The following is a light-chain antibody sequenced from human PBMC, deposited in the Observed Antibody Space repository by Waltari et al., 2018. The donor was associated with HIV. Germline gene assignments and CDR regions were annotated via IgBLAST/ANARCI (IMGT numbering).Light chain of an antibody. CDR3: QQYYSTPYT. Sequence: DIVMTQSPASLAVPLGERATITCNSSETVLYSSNKKNFLAWYLQKPRQPPKLLISWATTLDSWVPDRFSGSGSGTDFTRTVSSLQAEDVAFYYCQQYYSTPYTFGRGTKLEL. CDR1: ETVLYSSNKKNF. V-gene: IGKV4-1*01. J-gene: IGKJ2*01. CDR2: WAT.